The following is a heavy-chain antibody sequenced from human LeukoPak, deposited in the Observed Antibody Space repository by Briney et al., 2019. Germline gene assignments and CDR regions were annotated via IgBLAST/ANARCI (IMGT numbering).Heavy chain of an antibody. J-gene: IGHJ6*03. Sequence: GGSLRLSCAASGFTFSNYGMRWVRQGPGKGLEWVSAISGSGGTTYYADSVKGRFTISRDNSKKTMYLQMNSLRAEDTAVYYCARDELLRYFDWLLPRRYMDVWGKGTTVTISS. CDR2: ISGSGGTT. D-gene: IGHD3-9*01. V-gene: IGHV3-23*01. CDR1: GFTFSNYG. CDR3: ARDELLRYFDWLLPRRYMDV.